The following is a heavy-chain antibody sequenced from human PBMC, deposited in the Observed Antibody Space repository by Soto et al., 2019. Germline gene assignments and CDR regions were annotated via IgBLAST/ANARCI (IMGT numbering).Heavy chain of an antibody. CDR2: ISGSGDNT. CDR3: AKDLCTDDVWSAYYTYYYMDF. J-gene: IGHJ6*03. Sequence: EVQLLESGGGLVQPGGSLRLSCAASGFTFSSYALNWVRQAPGKGLEWVSVISGSGDNTYYADSVKGRFTISRDNSKNTLYLQMNSLRAEDTAVYYCAKDLCTDDVWSAYYTYYYMDFWGKGTTVTVSS. CDR1: GFTFSSYA. V-gene: IGHV3-23*01. D-gene: IGHD3-3*01.